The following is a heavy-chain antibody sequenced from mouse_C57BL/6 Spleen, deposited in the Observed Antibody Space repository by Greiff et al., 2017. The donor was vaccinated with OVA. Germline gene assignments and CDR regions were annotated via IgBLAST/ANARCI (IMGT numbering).Heavy chain of an antibody. CDR2: ISSGGSYT. V-gene: IGHV5-6*01. CDR3: ARWLRGYFDY. CDR1: GFTFSSYG. D-gene: IGHD2-2*01. J-gene: IGHJ2*01. Sequence: EVQRVESGGDLVKPGGSLKLSCAASGFTFSSYGMSWVRQTPDKRLEWVATISSGGSYTYYPDSVKGRFTISRDNAKNTLYLQMSSLKSEDTAMYYCARWLRGYFDYWGQGTTLTVSS.